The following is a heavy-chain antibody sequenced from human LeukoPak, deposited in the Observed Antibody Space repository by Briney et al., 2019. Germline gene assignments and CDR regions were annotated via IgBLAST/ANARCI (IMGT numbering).Heavy chain of an antibody. CDR1: GGSFSGYY. CDR2: INHSGST. V-gene: IGHV4-34*01. CDR3: AGIVATIRHDAFDI. D-gene: IGHD5-12*01. J-gene: IGHJ3*02. Sequence: SETLSLTCAVYGGSFSGYYWSWIRQPPGKGLEWIGEINHSGSTNYNPSLKSRVTISVDTSKNQFSLKLSSVTAADTAVYYCAGIVATIRHDAFDIWGQGTMVTVSS.